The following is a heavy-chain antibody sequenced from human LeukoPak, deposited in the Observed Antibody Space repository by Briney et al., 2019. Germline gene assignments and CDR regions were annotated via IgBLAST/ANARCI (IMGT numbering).Heavy chain of an antibody. D-gene: IGHD3-22*01. CDR3: ARGYYDSSGYIDY. V-gene: IGHV3-74*01. CDR1: GFTFSSYW. CDR2: INTDGSST. J-gene: IGHJ4*02. Sequence: PRGSLRLSCAASGFTFSSYWMHWVRQAPGKGLVWVSRINTDGSSTSYADSVRGRFTISRDNAKNTLYLQMNSLRAEDTAVYYCARGYYDSSGYIDYWGQGTLVTVSS.